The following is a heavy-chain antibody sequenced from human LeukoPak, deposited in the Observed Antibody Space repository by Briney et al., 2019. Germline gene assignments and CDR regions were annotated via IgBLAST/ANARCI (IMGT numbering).Heavy chain of an antibody. J-gene: IGHJ3*02. CDR3: ARGLFLSGYLDAFDI. D-gene: IGHD3-22*01. V-gene: IGHV3-53*01. CDR2: IYSDGRT. Sequence: GGSLRLSCAASGFTVSNKYMTWVRQAPGKGLERVSLIYSDGRTYYADSVKGRCTISRDNSKNTLYLQMNSLRVEDTAVYYCARGLFLSGYLDAFDIWGQGTVVTVSS. CDR1: GFTVSNKY.